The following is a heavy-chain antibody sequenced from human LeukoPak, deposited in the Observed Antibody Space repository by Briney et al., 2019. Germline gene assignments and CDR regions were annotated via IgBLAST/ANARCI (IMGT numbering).Heavy chain of an antibody. CDR2: ISSSSSYI. CDR3: ARIPVPNYYDSSGYSN. CDR1: GFTFSSYS. Sequence: GGSLRLSCAASGFTFSSYSMNWVRQALGKGLEWVSSISSSSSYIYYADSVKGRFTISRDNAKNSLYLQMNSLRAEDTAVYYCARIPVPNYYDSSGYSNWGQGTLVTVSS. D-gene: IGHD3-22*01. V-gene: IGHV3-21*01. J-gene: IGHJ4*02.